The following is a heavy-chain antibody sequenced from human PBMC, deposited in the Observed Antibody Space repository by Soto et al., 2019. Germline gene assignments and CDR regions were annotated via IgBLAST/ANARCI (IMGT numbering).Heavy chain of an antibody. CDR1: GYTLTELS. CDR3: ATDFLVVTATYYYYYGMDV. CDR2: FDPEDGET. Sequence: GASVKVSCKVSGYTLTELSMHWVRQAPGKGLEWMGGFDPEDGETIYAQKFQGRVTMTEDTSTDTAYMELSSLRSEDTAVYYCATDFLVVTATYYYYYGMDVWGQGTTATVSS. D-gene: IGHD2-21*02. V-gene: IGHV1-24*01. J-gene: IGHJ6*02.